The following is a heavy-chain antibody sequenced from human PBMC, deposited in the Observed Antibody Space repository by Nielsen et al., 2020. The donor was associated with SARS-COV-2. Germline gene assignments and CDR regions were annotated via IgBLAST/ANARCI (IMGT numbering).Heavy chain of an antibody. CDR1: GFTFSSYA. Sequence: GESLKISCAASGFTFSSYAMHWVRQAPGKGLEWVAVISYDGSNKYYADSVKGRFTISRDNSKNTLYLQMNSLRAEDTAVYYSARGVGYCGGDCYWAFDIWGQGTMVTVSS. D-gene: IGHD2-21*02. CDR3: ARGVGYCGGDCYWAFDI. V-gene: IGHV3-30*04. CDR2: ISYDGSNK. J-gene: IGHJ3*02.